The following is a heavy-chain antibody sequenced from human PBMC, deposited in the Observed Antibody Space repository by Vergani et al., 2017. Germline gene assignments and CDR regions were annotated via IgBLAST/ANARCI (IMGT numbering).Heavy chain of an antibody. D-gene: IGHD6-13*01. V-gene: IGHV4-59*01. J-gene: IGHJ4*02. Sequence: QVQLQESGPGLVKPSETLSLTCTVSGGSISSYYWSWIRQPPGKGMEWIGYIYYSGSTNYNPSLKSRVTISVDTSKNQFSLKLSAVTAADTAVYYCARWYGRGLYXFDYWGQGTLVTVSS. CDR3: ARWYGRGLYXFDY. CDR1: GGSISSYY. CDR2: IYYSGST.